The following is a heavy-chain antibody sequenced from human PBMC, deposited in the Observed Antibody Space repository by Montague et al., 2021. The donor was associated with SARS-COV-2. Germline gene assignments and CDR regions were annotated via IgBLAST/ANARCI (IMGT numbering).Heavy chain of an antibody. CDR3: ARDLCDLEMATICYYFDY. Sequence: SLRLSCAASGFTFSSYSMNWVRQAPGKGLEWVSSISSSSSYIYYADSVKGRFTISRDNAKNSLYLQMNSLRAEDTAVYYCARDLCDLEMATICYYFDYWGQGTLVTVSS. CDR1: GFTFSSYS. D-gene: IGHD5-24*01. CDR2: ISSSSSYI. J-gene: IGHJ4*02. V-gene: IGHV3-21*01.